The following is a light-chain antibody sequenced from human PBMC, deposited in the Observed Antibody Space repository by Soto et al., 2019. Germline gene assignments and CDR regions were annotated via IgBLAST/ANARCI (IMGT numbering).Light chain of an antibody. CDR2: GAS. Sequence: IVLTQTPLSLSVTPGQPASISCKSAQSLVYSDGKTYLYWYLQKPGQPPQPLIYGASNRFSGVPERFSGSGSRTDFTLTISRVEAEDVGLYFCMQSISRLTFGGGTKVDIK. CDR1: QSLVYSDGKTY. V-gene: IGKV2D-29*01. CDR3: MQSISRLT. J-gene: IGKJ4*01.